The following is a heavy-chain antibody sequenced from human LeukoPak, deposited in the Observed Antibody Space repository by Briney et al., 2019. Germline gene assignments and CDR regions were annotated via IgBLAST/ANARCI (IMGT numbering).Heavy chain of an antibody. CDR3: ARLGVSMSWYYDFWSGYTCDP. J-gene: IGHJ5*02. CDR1: GFTVSSNY. Sequence: GGSLRLSCAASGFTVSSNYMSWVRQAPGKGLEWVSVIYSGGSTYSADSVKGRFTISRHNSKNTLYLQMNSLRAEDTAVYYCARLGVSMSWYYDFWSGYTCDPWGQGTLVTVSS. V-gene: IGHV3-53*04. CDR2: IYSGGST. D-gene: IGHD3-3*01.